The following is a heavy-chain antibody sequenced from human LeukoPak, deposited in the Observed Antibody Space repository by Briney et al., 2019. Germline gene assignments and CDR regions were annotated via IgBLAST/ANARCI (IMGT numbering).Heavy chain of an antibody. CDR1: GFTFSSYA. Sequence: HPGGSLRLSCAASGFTFSSYAMSWVRQAPGKGLEWVSAISGSGGSTYYADSVKGRFTISRDNSKNTLYLQMNSLRAEDTAVYYCAKDAGYYYDSSGYYVFDYWGQGTLVTVSS. J-gene: IGHJ4*02. CDR3: AKDAGYYYDSSGYYVFDY. D-gene: IGHD3-22*01. CDR2: ISGSGGST. V-gene: IGHV3-23*01.